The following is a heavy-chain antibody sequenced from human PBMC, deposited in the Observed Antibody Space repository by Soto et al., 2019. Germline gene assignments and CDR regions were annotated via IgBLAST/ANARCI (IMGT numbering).Heavy chain of an antibody. CDR1: GYTFTSYG. D-gene: IGHD3-9*01. J-gene: IGHJ6*02. V-gene: IGHV1-18*01. CDR3: AREYFDWLSALPHYGMHF. CDR2: ISAYNGNT. Sequence: QVQLVQSGAEVKKPGASVKVSCKASGYTFTSYGISWVRQAPGQGLEWMGWISAYNGNTNYAQKLQGRVTMTTDTSTSTAYMELRSLRSDDTAVYYCAREYFDWLSALPHYGMHFWGQGTTVTVSS.